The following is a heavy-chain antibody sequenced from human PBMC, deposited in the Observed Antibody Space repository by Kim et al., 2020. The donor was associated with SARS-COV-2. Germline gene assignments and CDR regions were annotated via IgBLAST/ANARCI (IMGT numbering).Heavy chain of an antibody. J-gene: IGHJ4*02. Sequence: GGSLRLSCAASGFTFSSYGMHWVRQAPGKGLEWVAVISYDGSNKYYADSVKGRFTISRDNSKNTLYLQMNSLRAEDTAVYYCAKSWQLVHRRAVYWGQGT. CDR3: AKSWQLVHRRAVY. CDR1: GFTFSSYG. CDR2: ISYDGSNK. D-gene: IGHD6-6*01. V-gene: IGHV3-30*18.